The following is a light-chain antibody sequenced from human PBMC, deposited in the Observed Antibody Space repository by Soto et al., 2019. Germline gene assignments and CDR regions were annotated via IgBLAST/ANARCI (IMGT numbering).Light chain of an antibody. Sequence: EIVMTQSPATLSVSPGERATLSCRASQSISSNLAWYQQKLGKAPRLLIYRASTRATGIPARFSGSGSGTEFTLTISSLQSEDFAVYYCQQYGSSPWTFGQGTKVDIK. CDR2: RAS. CDR1: QSISSN. J-gene: IGKJ1*01. CDR3: QQYGSSPWT. V-gene: IGKV3-15*01.